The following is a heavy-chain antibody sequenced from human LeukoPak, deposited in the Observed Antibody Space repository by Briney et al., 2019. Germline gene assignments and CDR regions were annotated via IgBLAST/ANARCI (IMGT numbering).Heavy chain of an antibody. J-gene: IGHJ4*02. CDR2: IGTAGDT. D-gene: IGHD5-12*01. Sequence: PGGSLRLSCAASGFTFSSYDMHWVRQATGKDLEWVSAIGTAGDTYYPGSVKGRFTISRENAKNSLYLQMNSLRAGDTAVYYCARSGYEYFFDYWGQGTLVTVSS. CDR3: ARSGYEYFFDY. CDR1: GFTFSSYD. V-gene: IGHV3-13*01.